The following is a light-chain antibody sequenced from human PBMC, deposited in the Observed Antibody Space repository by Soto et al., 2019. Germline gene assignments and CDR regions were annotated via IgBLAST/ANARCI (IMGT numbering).Light chain of an antibody. CDR1: QTISSW. V-gene: IGKV1-5*03. CDR3: QQYGSSPWT. CDR2: KAS. J-gene: IGKJ1*01. Sequence: DIQMTQSNYTLSGSVGDRVTITCRASQTISSWLAWYQQKPGKAPKLLIYKASTLKSGVPSRFSGSGSGTDFTLTISRLEPEDFAVYYCQQYGSSPWTFGQGTNAAIK.